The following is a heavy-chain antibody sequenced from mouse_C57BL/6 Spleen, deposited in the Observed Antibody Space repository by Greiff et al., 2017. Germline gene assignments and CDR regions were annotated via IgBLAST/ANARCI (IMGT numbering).Heavy chain of an antibody. CDR1: GYTFTSYW. Sequence: QVQLKQPGAELVKPGASVTLSCKASGYTFTSYWMHWVKQRPGRGLEWIGRIDPNSGGTKYNEKFKSKATLTVDKPSSTAYMQLSSLTSEDSAVYYCARGDSSAPAYWGQGTLVTVSA. J-gene: IGHJ3*01. V-gene: IGHV1-72*01. CDR2: IDPNSGGT. CDR3: ARGDSSAPAY. D-gene: IGHD3-2*02.